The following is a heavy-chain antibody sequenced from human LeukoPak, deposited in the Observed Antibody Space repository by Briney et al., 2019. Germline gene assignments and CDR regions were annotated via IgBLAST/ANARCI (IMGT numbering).Heavy chain of an antibody. Sequence: SETLSLTCTVSGGSISSSSYYWGWIRQSPGKGLEWIGSIYYSGSTYYNPSLRSRVTISVDTSKNQLSLNLTSVTAADTAMYYCARADAYYYGLDLWGQGTTVTVSS. CDR3: ARADAYYYGLDL. V-gene: IGHV4-39*07. CDR2: IYYSGST. J-gene: IGHJ6*02. CDR1: GGSISSSSYY.